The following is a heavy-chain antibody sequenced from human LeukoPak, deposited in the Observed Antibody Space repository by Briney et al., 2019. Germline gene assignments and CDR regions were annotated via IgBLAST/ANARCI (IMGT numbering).Heavy chain of an antibody. V-gene: IGHV4-4*09. J-gene: IGHJ4*02. CDR1: GGSISSSF. D-gene: IGHD1-26*01. Sequence: PSETLSLTCTVSGGSISSSFWSWIRQAPGGGLEWIGYIYSSGNTTYNPSLKSRVTMSVDTSKNQFSLKLPSMSVADTAVYFCARVPDGIRFGYWGQGALVTVSS. CDR2: IYSSGNT. CDR3: ARVPDGIRFGY.